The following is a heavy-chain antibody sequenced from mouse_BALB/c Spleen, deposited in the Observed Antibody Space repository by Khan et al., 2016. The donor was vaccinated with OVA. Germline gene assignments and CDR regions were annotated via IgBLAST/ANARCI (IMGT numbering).Heavy chain of an antibody. CDR3: ASSLLRYAMDY. V-gene: IGHV14-3*02. D-gene: IGHD1-2*01. J-gene: IGHJ4*01. CDR2: IDPANGKT. CDR1: GFNIKDTY. Sequence: VQLQQSGAELVKPGASVKLSCTGSGFNIKDTYIHWVKQRPEQGLEWIGRIDPANGKTIYDPTVQGKATLTAATSSNTAYLHLSSLTSEHTVVYYCASSLLRYAMDYWGQGTSVTVSS.